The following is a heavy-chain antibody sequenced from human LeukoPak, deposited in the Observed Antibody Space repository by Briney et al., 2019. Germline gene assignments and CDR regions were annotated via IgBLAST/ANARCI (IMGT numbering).Heavy chain of an antibody. V-gene: IGHV1-2*02. J-gene: IGHJ3*02. CDR1: GYTFTGYY. Sequence: ASVKVSCKASGYTFTGYYMHWVRQAPGQGLEWMGWINPNSGGTNYAQKFQGRVTITADKSTSTAYMELSSLRSEDTAVYYCAGCPYYYDSSGYEEGDAFDIWGQGTMVTVSS. CDR2: INPNSGGT. CDR3: AGCPYYYDSSGYEEGDAFDI. D-gene: IGHD3-22*01.